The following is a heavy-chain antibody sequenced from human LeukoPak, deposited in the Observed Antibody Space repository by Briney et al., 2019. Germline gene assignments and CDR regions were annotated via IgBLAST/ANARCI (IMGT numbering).Heavy chain of an antibody. CDR2: IGTGGDT. CDR3: GRGNSFDF. CDR1: GFTFSSYD. J-gene: IGHJ4*02. Sequence: TGGSLRLSCATSGFTFSSYDMHRVRQGTGKGLEWVSGIGTGGDTYYPDSVKGRFTISRENAKKSLFLQMNSLRAEDTAVYYCGRGNSFDFWGQGTLVTVSS. V-gene: IGHV3-13*01.